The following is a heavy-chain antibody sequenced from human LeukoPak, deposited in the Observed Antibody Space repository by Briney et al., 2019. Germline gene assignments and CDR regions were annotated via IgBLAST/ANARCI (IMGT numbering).Heavy chain of an antibody. CDR3: ARGIYCSSTSCYYYYYYMYV. Sequence: PSETLSLTCTVSGGSISSYYWSWIRQPAGKGLEWIGRIYTSGSTNYNPSLKSRVTMSVDTSKNQFSLKLSSVTAADTAVYYCARGIYCSSTSCYYYYYYMYVWGKGTTVTVSS. D-gene: IGHD2-2*01. V-gene: IGHV4-4*07. J-gene: IGHJ6*03. CDR2: IYTSGST. CDR1: GGSISSYY.